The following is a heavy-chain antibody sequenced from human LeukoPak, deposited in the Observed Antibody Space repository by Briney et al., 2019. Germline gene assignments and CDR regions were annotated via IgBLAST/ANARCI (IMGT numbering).Heavy chain of an antibody. J-gene: IGHJ5*02. Sequence: GGSLRLSCAASGFTFSSYEMNWVRQAPGKGLEWVSYISTSGSTIYYADSAKGRFTISRDNAKNSLYLQMNSLRAEDTAVYYCARGTGYCLDPWGQGTLVTVSS. D-gene: IGHD2-2*03. CDR1: GFTFSSYE. CDR2: ISTSGSTI. V-gene: IGHV3-48*03. CDR3: ARGTGYCLDP.